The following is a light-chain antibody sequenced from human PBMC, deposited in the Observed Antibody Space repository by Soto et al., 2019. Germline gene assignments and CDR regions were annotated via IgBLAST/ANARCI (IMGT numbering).Light chain of an antibody. J-gene: IGKJ4*01. CDR1: QSISSY. V-gene: IGKV1-39*01. CDR3: QQSISAPLT. Sequence: DIQMTQSPSSLSASVGDRVTITCRASQSISSYLNWYQQKPGKAPKLLIYAASSLQSGVPSRFSGSGSGTDFTLIIAGLQAEDSPSYFCQQSISAPLTFGGGTKVESK. CDR2: AAS.